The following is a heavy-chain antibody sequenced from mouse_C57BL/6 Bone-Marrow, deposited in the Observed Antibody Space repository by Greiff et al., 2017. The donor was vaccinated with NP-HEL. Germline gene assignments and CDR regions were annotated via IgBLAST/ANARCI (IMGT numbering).Heavy chain of an antibody. J-gene: IGHJ1*03. V-gene: IGHV5-17*01. CDR2: ISSGSSTI. D-gene: IGHD1-1*01. CDR3: AREERNYYGSSPYWYFDV. CDR1: GFTFSDYG. Sequence: DVHLVESGGGLVKPGGSLKLSCAASGFTFSDYGMHWVRQAPEKGLEWVAYISSGSSTIYYADTVKGRFTISRDNAKNTLFLQMTSLRSEDTAMYYCAREERNYYGSSPYWYFDVWGTGTTVTVSS.